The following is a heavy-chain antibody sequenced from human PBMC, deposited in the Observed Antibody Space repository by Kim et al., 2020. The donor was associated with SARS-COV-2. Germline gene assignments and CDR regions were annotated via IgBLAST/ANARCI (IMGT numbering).Heavy chain of an antibody. D-gene: IGHD4-17*01. CDR1: GGSISSSSYY. CDR3: ARRPVGDYRRYCFDY. CDR2: IYYSGST. J-gene: IGHJ4*02. Sequence: SETLSLTCTVSGGSISSSSYYWGWIRQPPGKGLEWIGSIYYSGSTYYNPSLKSRVTISVDTSKNQFSLKLSSVTAADTAVYYCARRPVGDYRRYCFDYWGQGTLVTVSS. V-gene: IGHV4-39*01.